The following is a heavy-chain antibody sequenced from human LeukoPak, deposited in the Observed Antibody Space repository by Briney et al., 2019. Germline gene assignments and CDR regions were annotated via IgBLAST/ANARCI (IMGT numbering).Heavy chain of an antibody. Sequence: SETLSLTCTVSGGSISSYYGSWIRQPAGKGLEWIGRIYTSGSTNYNPSLKSRVTMSFDTSKNQFSLKLSSVTAADTAVYYCARDLNWNDAESFGNWGQGTMVTVSS. V-gene: IGHV4-4*07. D-gene: IGHD1-1*01. CDR1: GGSISSYY. J-gene: IGHJ3*02. CDR3: ARDLNWNDAESFGN. CDR2: IYTSGST.